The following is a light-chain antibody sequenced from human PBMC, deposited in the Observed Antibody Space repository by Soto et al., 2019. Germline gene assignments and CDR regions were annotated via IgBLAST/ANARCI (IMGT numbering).Light chain of an antibody. CDR1: QSVSSN. CDR3: QQYNNWPPVT. J-gene: IGKJ3*01. CDR2: GAS. Sequence: EIVMTKSPATLSVSPGERATLSCRASQSVSSNLAWYQQKPGQAPRLLIYGASTRATGIPARFSGSGSGTELTLTISSLQSEDFAVYYCQQYNNWPPVTFGPGTKVDIK. V-gene: IGKV3-15*01.